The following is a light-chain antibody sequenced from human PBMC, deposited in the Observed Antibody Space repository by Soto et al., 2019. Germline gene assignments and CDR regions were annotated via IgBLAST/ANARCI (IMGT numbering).Light chain of an antibody. CDR2: DAS. Sequence: EIVLTQSPATLSLSPGERATLSCRASQSVSSYLAWYQQKPGQAPRLLIYDASNRATGIPARFSGSGYGTDFTLTISSLEPEDFAVYYCQQRSNWPPWTFGQGTKVEI. V-gene: IGKV3-11*01. CDR3: QQRSNWPPWT. J-gene: IGKJ1*01. CDR1: QSVSSY.